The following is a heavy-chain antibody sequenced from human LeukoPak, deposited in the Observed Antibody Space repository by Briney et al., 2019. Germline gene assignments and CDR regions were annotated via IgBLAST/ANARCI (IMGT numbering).Heavy chain of an antibody. Sequence: SETLSLTCAVYGGSFSGYYWSWIRQPPGKGREWIGEINHSGSTNYNPSLKSRVTISVDTSKNQFSLKLSSVTAADTAVYYCARGGRQWLPTNWFDPWGQGTLVTVSS. CDR1: GGSFSGYY. V-gene: IGHV4-34*01. CDR3: ARGGRQWLPTNWFDP. CDR2: INHSGST. D-gene: IGHD6-19*01. J-gene: IGHJ5*02.